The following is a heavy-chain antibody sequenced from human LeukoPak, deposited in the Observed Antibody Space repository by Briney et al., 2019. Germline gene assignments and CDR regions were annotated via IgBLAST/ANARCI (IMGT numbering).Heavy chain of an antibody. CDR1: GFTFSNYW. CDR2: IDNAGSIT. Sequence: GGSLRLSCAASGFTFSNYWIHWVRQAPGKGLVWDSCIDNAGSITTYADSVKGRFTISRDNAKNTLYLQMNSLRAEDTAVYYCARDAVDTANAVWGQGTTVTVSS. CDR3: ARDAVDTANAV. D-gene: IGHD5-18*01. J-gene: IGHJ6*02. V-gene: IGHV3-74*03.